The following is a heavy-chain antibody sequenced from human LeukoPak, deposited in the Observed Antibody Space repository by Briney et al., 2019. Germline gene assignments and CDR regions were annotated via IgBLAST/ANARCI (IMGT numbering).Heavy chain of an antibody. CDR3: ARTNGGYEYN. CDR1: GYTFTNYY. Sequence: ASVKVSCKASGYTFTNYYIHWVRQAPGQGLEWMGLINPGGGNTNYAQNFQGRVTMTRGTSASTVYMELSSLRSDDTAVYYCARTNGGYEYNWGQGTLVIVSS. CDR2: INPGGGNT. D-gene: IGHD5-12*01. V-gene: IGHV1-46*01. J-gene: IGHJ4*02.